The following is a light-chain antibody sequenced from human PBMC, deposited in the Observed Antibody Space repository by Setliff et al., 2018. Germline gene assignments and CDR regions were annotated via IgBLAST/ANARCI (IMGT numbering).Light chain of an antibody. CDR1: SSDVGAYDY. V-gene: IGLV2-14*03. J-gene: IGLJ1*01. Sequence: QSVLAQPASVSGSPGQSITISCTGSSSDVGAYDYVSWYQHHPGRAPKFMIYDVSKRPSGVSNRFSGSKSGNTASPTISGLQAEDEADYYCFSYTSSSSYVFGSGTKVTVL. CDR2: DVS. CDR3: FSYTSSSSYV.